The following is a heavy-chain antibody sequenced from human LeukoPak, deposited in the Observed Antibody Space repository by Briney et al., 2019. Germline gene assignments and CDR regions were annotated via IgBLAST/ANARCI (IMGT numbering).Heavy chain of an antibody. CDR1: GFTFSSYA. Sequence: SGGPLRLSCSASGFTFSSYAMHWVRQAPGKGLEWVSAISGSGASTYYADSVKGRFTISRDNSKNTLYLQMNGLRAEDTAVYYCAKRVAYSISWYHFDYWGQGTLVTVSS. V-gene: IGHV3-23*01. D-gene: IGHD6-13*01. CDR3: AKRVAYSISWYHFDY. J-gene: IGHJ4*02. CDR2: ISGSGAST.